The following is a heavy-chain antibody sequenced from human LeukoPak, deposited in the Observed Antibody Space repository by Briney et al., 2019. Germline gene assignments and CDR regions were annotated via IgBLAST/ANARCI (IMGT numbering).Heavy chain of an antibody. Sequence: PSETLSLTCTVSGGSISSYYWSWIRQPPGKGLEWIGYIYYSGSTNYNPSLKSRVTISVDTSKNQFSLKLSSVTATDTAVYYCARHRVPQLRFFDLNWFDPWGQGTLVTVSS. D-gene: IGHD3-9*01. V-gene: IGHV4-59*08. CDR2: IYYSGST. CDR1: GGSISSYY. CDR3: ARHRVPQLRFFDLNWFDP. J-gene: IGHJ5*02.